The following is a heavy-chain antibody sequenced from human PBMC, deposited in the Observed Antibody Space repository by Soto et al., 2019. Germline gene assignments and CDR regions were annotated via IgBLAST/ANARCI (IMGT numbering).Heavy chain of an antibody. CDR2: ISAYNGNT. V-gene: IGHV1-18*01. D-gene: IGHD1-26*01. J-gene: IGHJ5*02. CDR3: AREDGRRWELRDESWFDP. CDR1: GYTFTSYG. Sequence: QVQLVQSGAEVKKPGASVKVSCKASGYTFTSYGISWVRQAPGQGLEWMGWISAYNGNTNYAQKLQGRVTMTTDTSTSTAYMELRSPRSDDTAVYYCAREDGRRWELRDESWFDPWGQGTLVTVSS.